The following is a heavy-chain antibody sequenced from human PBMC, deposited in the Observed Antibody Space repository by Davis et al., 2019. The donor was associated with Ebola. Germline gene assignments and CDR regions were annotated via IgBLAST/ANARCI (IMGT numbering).Heavy chain of an antibody. V-gene: IGHV3-30*18. J-gene: IGHJ6*02. D-gene: IGHD3-10*01. CDR2: ISYDGSNK. CDR3: AKDLEIGELLLVYYYYGMDV. Sequence: GGSLRLSCAASGFTFSSYGMHWVRQAPGKGLEWVAVISYDGSNKYYADSVKGRFTISRDNSKNTLYLQMNSLRAEDTAVYYCAKDLEIGELLLVYYYYGMDVWGQGTTVTVSS. CDR1: GFTFSSYG.